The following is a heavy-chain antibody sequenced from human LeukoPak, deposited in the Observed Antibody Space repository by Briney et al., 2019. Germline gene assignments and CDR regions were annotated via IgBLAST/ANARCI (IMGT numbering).Heavy chain of an antibody. Sequence: SGPTRVNPTQTLTLTCTFSGFSLSTSGMCVSWIRQPPGKALEWLARIDWDDDKYYSTSLRTRLTISKDTSKNQVVLTMTNMDPVDTATYYCARTYYYDSSGYYFDYWGQGTLVTASS. J-gene: IGHJ4*02. D-gene: IGHD3-22*01. CDR2: IDWDDDK. V-gene: IGHV2-70*11. CDR1: GFSLSTSGMC. CDR3: ARTYYYDSSGYYFDY.